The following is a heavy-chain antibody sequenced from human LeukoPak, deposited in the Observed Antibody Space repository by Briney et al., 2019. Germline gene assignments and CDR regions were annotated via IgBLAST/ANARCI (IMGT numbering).Heavy chain of an antibody. CDR2: INPNSGGT. V-gene: IGHV1-2*02. CDR1: GCTFTGYY. Sequence: GASVKVSCKASGCTFTGYYMHWVRQAPGQGLEWMGWINPNSGGTNYAQKFQGRVTMTRDTSISTAYMELSRLRSDDTAVYYCARLPAAPYYYYMDVWGKGTTVTVSS. CDR3: ARLPAAPYYYYMDV. D-gene: IGHD2-2*01. J-gene: IGHJ6*03.